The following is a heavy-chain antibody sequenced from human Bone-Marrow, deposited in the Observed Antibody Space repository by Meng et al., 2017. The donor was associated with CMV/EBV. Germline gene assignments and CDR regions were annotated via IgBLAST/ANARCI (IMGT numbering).Heavy chain of an antibody. J-gene: IGHJ6*02. V-gene: IGHV3-11*01. D-gene: IGHD2-15*01. CDR3: ARENEWWIRFGMDV. CDR2: ISSSGSTI. Sequence: GESLKISCAASGFTFSDYYMSWIRQAPGKGLEWVSYISSSGSTIYYADSVKGQFTISRDNAKNSLYLQMNSLRAEDTAVYYCARENEWWIRFGMDVWGQGTTVTFAS. CDR1: GFTFSDYY.